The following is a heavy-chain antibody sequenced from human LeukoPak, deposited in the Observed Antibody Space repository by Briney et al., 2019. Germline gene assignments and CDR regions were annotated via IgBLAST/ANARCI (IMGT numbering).Heavy chain of an antibody. D-gene: IGHD4-11*01. J-gene: IGHJ5*02. CDR2: IYDSGSA. CDR1: GGSISNGGYS. CDR3: ARDLGVYSKSNWFNP. V-gene: IGHV4-30-2*01. Sequence: PSETLSLTCAVSGGSISNGGYSWSWIRQPPGKGLEWIGYIYDSGSAYYNPSLKSRVTISVDRSKNHFSLRLSSVTAADTAVYYCARDLGVYSKSNWFNPWGQGTLVTVSS.